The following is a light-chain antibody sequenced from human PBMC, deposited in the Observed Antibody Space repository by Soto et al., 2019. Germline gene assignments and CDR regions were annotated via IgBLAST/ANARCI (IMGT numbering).Light chain of an antibody. V-gene: IGLV2-11*01. CDR3: CSYAGSYSSL. Sequence: QSALTQPRSVSGSPGQSVTISCTGTSNDVGAYDYVSWYQQHPGKAPKLMIFDVRKRLSGVPDRFSGSKSGNTASLTISGLQADDEAVYYCCSYAGSYSSLFGGGTKLTVL. J-gene: IGLJ3*02. CDR1: SNDVGAYDY. CDR2: DVR.